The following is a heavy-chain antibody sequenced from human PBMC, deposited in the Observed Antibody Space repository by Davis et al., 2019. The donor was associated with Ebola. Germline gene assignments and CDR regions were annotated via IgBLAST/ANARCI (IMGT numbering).Heavy chain of an antibody. CDR2: IYYSGST. CDR3: ARDGGSSWSDFDY. J-gene: IGHJ4*02. V-gene: IGHV4-59*12. Sequence: MPGGSLRLSCTVSGGSISSYYWSWIRQPPGKGLEWIGYIYYSGSTNYNPSLKSRVTISVDTSKNQFSLKLSSVTAADTAVYYCARDGGSSWSDFDYWGQGTLVTVSS. CDR1: GGSISSYY. D-gene: IGHD6-13*01.